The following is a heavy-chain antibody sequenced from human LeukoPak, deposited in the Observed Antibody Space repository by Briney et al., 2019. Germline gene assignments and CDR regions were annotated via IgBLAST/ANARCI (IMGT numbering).Heavy chain of an antibody. D-gene: IGHD2-2*01. Sequence: ASVKVSCTASGCTFSSHAIAWVRQAPGQAPEWMGGIIPISDTADYAQKFQGRVTITTDQSTSTAYMELSSLTSDDTAVYYCARGLQYQLLKVLRYYYMDVWGEGTTVTVSS. CDR3: ARGLQYQLLKVLRYYYMDV. CDR1: GCTFSSHA. CDR2: IIPISDTA. V-gene: IGHV1-69*05. J-gene: IGHJ6*03.